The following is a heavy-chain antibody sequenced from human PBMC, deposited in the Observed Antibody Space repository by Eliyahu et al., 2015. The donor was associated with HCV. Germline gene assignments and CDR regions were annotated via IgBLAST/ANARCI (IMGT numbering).Heavy chain of an antibody. J-gene: IGHJ6*02. CDR2: IRNKAYGGTT. CDR3: SRGRSSSTWYSYGLDV. Sequence: EVQLVESGGGLVQPGRSLRLSCIASGFTFVXXVMSWFRQVPGKGLEWVGFIRNKAYGGTTXYAASVKDRFTISRDESKSITYLQMNSLKTEDTAVYYCSRGRSSSTWYSYGLDVWGQGTTVTVSS. D-gene: IGHD6-13*01. V-gene: IGHV3-49*03. CDR1: GFTFVXXV.